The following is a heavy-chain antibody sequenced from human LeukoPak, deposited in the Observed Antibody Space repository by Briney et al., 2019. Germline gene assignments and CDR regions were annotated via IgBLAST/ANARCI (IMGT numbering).Heavy chain of an antibody. Sequence: GASVKVSCKASGGTFSSYVISWVRQAPGQGLEWMGGIIPIFGTANYAQKFQGRVTITTDEFTSTAYMELSSLRSEDTAVYYCARGRWLQGIDYWGQGTLVTVSS. V-gene: IGHV1-69*05. CDR1: GGTFSSYV. J-gene: IGHJ4*02. CDR3: ARGRWLQGIDY. D-gene: IGHD5-24*01. CDR2: IIPIFGTA.